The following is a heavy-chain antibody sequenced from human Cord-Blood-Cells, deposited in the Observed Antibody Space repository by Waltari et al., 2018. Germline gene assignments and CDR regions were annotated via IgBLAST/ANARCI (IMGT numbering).Heavy chain of an antibody. CDR1: GDRVYSHTAY. Sequence: QVQLQQSGPGLVKPSPPLTLTCATSGDRVYSHTAYWNWIRHPPSKGLEWLGRTYYRSKWYNDYAVSVKSRITINPDTSKNQFSLQLNSVTPEDTAVYYCARVAAAGYYYYYGMDVWGQGTTVTVSS. D-gene: IGHD6-13*01. CDR3: ARVAAAGYYYYYGMDV. J-gene: IGHJ6*02. CDR2: TYYRSKWYN. V-gene: IGHV6-1*01.